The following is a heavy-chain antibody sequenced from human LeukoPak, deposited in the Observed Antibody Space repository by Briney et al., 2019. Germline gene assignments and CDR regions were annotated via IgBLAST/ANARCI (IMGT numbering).Heavy chain of an antibody. CDR1: GFTFSSYS. V-gene: IGHV3-48*04. CDR2: ISSSSSTI. CDR3: ARDTTVTTH. J-gene: IGHJ4*02. D-gene: IGHD4-17*01. Sequence: PGGSLRLSCAASGFTFSSYSMNWVRQAPGKGLEWVSYISSSSSTIYYADSVKGRFTISRDNAKNSLYLQMNSLRAEDTAVYYCARDTTVTTHWGQGTLVTVSS.